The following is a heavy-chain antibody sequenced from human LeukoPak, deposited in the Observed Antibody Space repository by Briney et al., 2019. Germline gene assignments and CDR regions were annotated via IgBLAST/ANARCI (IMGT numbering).Heavy chain of an antibody. J-gene: IGHJ4*02. CDR2: ISYDGSNK. V-gene: IGHV3-30-3*01. CDR1: GFTVSSYA. CDR3: ARDSWFDY. Sequence: GGSLRLSCAASGFTVSSYAMHWVRQAPGKGLEWVAVISYDGSNKYYADSVKGRFTISRDNSKNTLYLQMNSLRAEDTAVYYCARDSWFDYWGQGTLVTVSS.